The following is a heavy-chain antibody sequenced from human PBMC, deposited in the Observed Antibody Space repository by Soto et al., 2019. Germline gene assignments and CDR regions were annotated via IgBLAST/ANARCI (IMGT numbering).Heavy chain of an antibody. D-gene: IGHD6-13*01. V-gene: IGHV4-4*02. CDR2: IYHSGST. Sequence: ETLSSTFPVSGGSISTSNWWSWVRQPPGKGLEWIGEIYHSGSTNYNPSLKSRVTISVDKSKNQFSLKLNSVTAADTAVYYCGRGWDIAAAVYESRGQRTMVNLAS. CDR1: GGSISTSNW. J-gene: IGHJ4*02. CDR3: GRGWDIAAAVYES.